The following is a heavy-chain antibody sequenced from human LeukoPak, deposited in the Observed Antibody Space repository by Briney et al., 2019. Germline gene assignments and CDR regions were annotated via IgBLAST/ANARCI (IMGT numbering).Heavy chain of an antibody. CDR1: GGSISSYY. V-gene: IGHV4-59*01. J-gene: IGHJ5*02. Sequence: SETLSLTXTVSGGSISSYYWSWIRQTPGKGLEWIGYIYYSGSTNYNPSLKSRVTISVDTSKNQFSLKLGSVTAADTAVYYCARDWSDCSGGSCYFNWFDPWGQGTLVTVSS. D-gene: IGHD2-15*01. CDR2: IYYSGST. CDR3: ARDWSDCSGGSCYFNWFDP.